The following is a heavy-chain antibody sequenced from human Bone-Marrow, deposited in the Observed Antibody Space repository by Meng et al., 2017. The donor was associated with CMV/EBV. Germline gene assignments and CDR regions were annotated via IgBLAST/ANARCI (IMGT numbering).Heavy chain of an antibody. Sequence: GSLRLSCTVSGYSISSGYYWGWIRQPPGKGLEWIGSIYHSGSTYYNPSLKSRVTISVDTSKNQFSLKLSSVTAADTAVYYCARYCSGGSCYSHLYGMDVWGQGTTVTVSS. D-gene: IGHD2-15*01. V-gene: IGHV4-38-2*02. CDR1: GYSISSGYY. J-gene: IGHJ6*02. CDR2: IYHSGST. CDR3: ARYCSGGSCYSHLYGMDV.